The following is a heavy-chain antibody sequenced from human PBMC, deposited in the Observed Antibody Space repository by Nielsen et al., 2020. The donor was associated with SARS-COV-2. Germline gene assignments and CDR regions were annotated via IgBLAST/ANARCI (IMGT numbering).Heavy chain of an antibody. CDR2: ISHSGNYM. CDR1: GFTFSDYC. J-gene: IGHJ6*02. V-gene: IGHV3-11*03. CDR3: ARTGRNMVNYYGMDV. D-gene: IGHD5-18*01. Sequence: GESLKISCAASGFTFSDYCMSWIRQAPGKGLEWVSYISHSGNYMIYADSVKGRLTISRDNARNSVYLQMNSLGAEDTAVYYCARTGRNMVNYYGMDVWGQGTTVTVSS.